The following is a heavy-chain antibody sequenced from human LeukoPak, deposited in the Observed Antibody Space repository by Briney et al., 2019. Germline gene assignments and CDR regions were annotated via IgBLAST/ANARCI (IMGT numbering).Heavy chain of an antibody. CDR2: TYYRSKWYN. CDR3: ARGDSSSWYFLGAFDI. D-gene: IGHD6-13*01. Sequence: SQTLSLTCAISGDSVSSNSATWNWIRQSPSRRLEWLGRTYYRSKWYNDYALSVKSRITINPDTSKNQFSLQLNSVTPEDTAVYYCARGDSSSWYFLGAFDIWGQGTMVTVSS. CDR1: GDSVSSNSAT. J-gene: IGHJ3*02. V-gene: IGHV6-1*01.